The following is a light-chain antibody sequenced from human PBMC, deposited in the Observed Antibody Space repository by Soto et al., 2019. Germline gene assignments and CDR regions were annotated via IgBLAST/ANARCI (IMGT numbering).Light chain of an antibody. CDR1: SSDVGGYNY. J-gene: IGLJ2*01. Sequence: QSALTQPPSASGSPGQSVTISCTGTSSDVGGYNYVSWYQQHPGKAPKLMLSEVSKQPSGVPDRFSGSKSGNTASLTVSGLQAEYETDYYCSSFASNNNLVFGGGTKLTVL. CDR3: SSFASNNNLV. V-gene: IGLV2-8*01. CDR2: EVS.